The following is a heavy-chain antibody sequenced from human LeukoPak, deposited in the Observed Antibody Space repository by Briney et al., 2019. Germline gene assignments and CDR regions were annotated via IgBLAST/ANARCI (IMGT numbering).Heavy chain of an antibody. CDR3: ARVRLVRGVTLLDY. V-gene: IGHV4-34*01. D-gene: IGHD3-10*01. CDR2: INHSGST. J-gene: IGHJ4*02. Sequence: SKTLSLTCAVYGGSFSGYYWSWIRQPPGKGLEWIGEINHSGSTNYNPSLKSRVTISVDTSKNQFSLKLSSVTAADTAVYYCARVRLVRGVTLLDYWGQGTLVTVSS. CDR1: GGSFSGYY.